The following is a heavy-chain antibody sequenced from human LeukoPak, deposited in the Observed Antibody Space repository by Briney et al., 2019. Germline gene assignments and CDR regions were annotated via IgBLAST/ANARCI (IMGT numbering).Heavy chain of an antibody. Sequence: PSETLSLTCAVYGGSFSGYYWSWSRQPPVKGLEWIGEINHSGSTNYNPSLKSRVTISVDTSKNQFSLKLSSVTAADTAVYYCAEVTTSTDYWGQGTLVTVSS. J-gene: IGHJ4*02. D-gene: IGHD4-17*01. CDR2: INHSGST. CDR3: AEVTTSTDY. V-gene: IGHV4-34*01. CDR1: GGSFSGYY.